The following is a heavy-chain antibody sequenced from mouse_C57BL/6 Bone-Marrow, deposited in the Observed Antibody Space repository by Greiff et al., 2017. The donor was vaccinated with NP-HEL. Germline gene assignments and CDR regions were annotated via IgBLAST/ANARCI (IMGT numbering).Heavy chain of an antibody. Sequence: QVQLKQPGAELVKPGASVKLSCKASGYTFTSYWMHWVKQRPGQGLEWIGMIHPNSGSTNYNEKFKSKATLTVDKSSSTAYMQLSSLTSEDSAVYYCATPPIYYGNYCDYWGQGTTLTVSS. J-gene: IGHJ2*01. CDR3: ATPPIYYGNYCDY. V-gene: IGHV1-64*01. CDR1: GYTFTSYW. CDR2: IHPNSGST. D-gene: IGHD2-1*01.